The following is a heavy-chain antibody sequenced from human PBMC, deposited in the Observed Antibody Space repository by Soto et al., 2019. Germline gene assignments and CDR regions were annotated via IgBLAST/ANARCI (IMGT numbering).Heavy chain of an antibody. V-gene: IGHV3-11*06. Sequence: GGSLRLACAASGVTFSDYCMPWIRQAPWKGLEWLLYISGSGAFTNYADSVKGRFKISRDNAKNSLYLQMISLRAEDTAVYYYARDRGTDGSHYTFSVYGGQGPLVTVSS. J-gene: IGHJ4*02. D-gene: IGHD1-26*01. CDR1: GVTFSDYC. CDR2: ISGSGAFT. CDR3: ARDRGTDGSHYTFSVY.